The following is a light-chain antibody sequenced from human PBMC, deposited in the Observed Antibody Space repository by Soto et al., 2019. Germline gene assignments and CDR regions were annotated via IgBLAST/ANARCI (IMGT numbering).Light chain of an antibody. CDR1: QDIGNY. Sequence: DIQLTQSPSFLSASVGDKVTITCRASQDIGNYLAWYQQKPGKAPKLLIYAASTLQSGVPSRFSGSGSGTELTLTISSLQPEDFAAYYCQQHSSYPLTFGGGIKVEI. CDR3: QQHSSYPLT. CDR2: AAS. V-gene: IGKV1-9*01. J-gene: IGKJ4*01.